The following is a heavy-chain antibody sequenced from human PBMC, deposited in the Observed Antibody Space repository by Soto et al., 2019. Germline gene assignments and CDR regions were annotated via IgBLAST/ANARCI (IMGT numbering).Heavy chain of an antibody. CDR3: ARVNTWIQLWPYFDY. V-gene: IGHV4-30-2*01. Sequence: SETLSLTCAVSGGSISSGGYSWSWIRQPPGKGLEWIGYIYHSGSTYYNPSLKSRVTISVDRSKNQFSLKLSSVTAADTAVYYCARVNTWIQLWPYFDYWGQGTLVTVSS. CDR1: GGSISSGGYS. J-gene: IGHJ4*02. CDR2: IYHSGST. D-gene: IGHD5-18*01.